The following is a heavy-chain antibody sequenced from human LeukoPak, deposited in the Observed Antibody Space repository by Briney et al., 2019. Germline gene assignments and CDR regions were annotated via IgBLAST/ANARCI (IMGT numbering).Heavy chain of an antibody. J-gene: IGHJ2*01. Sequence: GGSLRLSCAASGFTFSNYGMHWVRQAPGKGLEWVAFIRHDGSNKYYADSVKGRFTISRDNSENTLYLLMNSLRAEDTAVYYCAKDRWLSGSYSYWYFDFWGRGTLVTVSS. V-gene: IGHV3-30*02. CDR1: GFTFSNYG. CDR2: IRHDGSNK. D-gene: IGHD3-10*01. CDR3: AKDRWLSGSYSYWYFDF.